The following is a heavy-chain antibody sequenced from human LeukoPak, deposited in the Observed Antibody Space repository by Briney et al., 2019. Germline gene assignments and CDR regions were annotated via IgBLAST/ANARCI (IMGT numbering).Heavy chain of an antibody. J-gene: IGHJ4*02. V-gene: IGHV1-2*02. CDR2: INPNSGGT. CDR3: ARVGGDTAMVTAY. Sequence: ASVKVSCKASGYTFTTYGISWVRQAPGQGLEWMGWINPNSGGTNYAQKFQGRVTMTRDTSISTAYMELSRLRSDDTAVYYCARVGGDTAMVTAYWGQGTLVTVSS. D-gene: IGHD5-18*01. CDR1: GYTFTTYG.